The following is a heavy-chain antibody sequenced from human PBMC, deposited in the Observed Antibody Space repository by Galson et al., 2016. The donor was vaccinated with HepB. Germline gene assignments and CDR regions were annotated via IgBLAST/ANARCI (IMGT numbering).Heavy chain of an antibody. CDR2: IKRITDGGTT. V-gene: IGHV3-15*07. CDR3: ARDIPAARGWFDP. Sequence: SLRLSCAASGFTFTTFAMNWVRQAPGKGLEWVGRIKRITDGGTTDYAAPVKARFTISRDDSKNTVYLQMNSLKTEDTAVYYCARDIPAARGWFDPWGQGTLVTVSS. J-gene: IGHJ5*02. D-gene: IGHD2-2*01. CDR1: GFTFTTFA.